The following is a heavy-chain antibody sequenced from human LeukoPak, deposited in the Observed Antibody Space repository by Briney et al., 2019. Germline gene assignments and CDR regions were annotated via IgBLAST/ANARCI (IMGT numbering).Heavy chain of an antibody. CDR3: AREQVVAATGGEYFDY. V-gene: IGHV4-4*07. Sequence: PSETLSLTCTVSGGSISSYYWSWIRQPAGKGLEWIGRIYTSGSTNYNPSLKSRVTMSVDTSKNQFSLKLSSVTAADTAVYYCAREQVVAATGGEYFDYWGQGTLVTVSS. CDR1: GGSISSYY. D-gene: IGHD2-15*01. J-gene: IGHJ4*02. CDR2: IYTSGST.